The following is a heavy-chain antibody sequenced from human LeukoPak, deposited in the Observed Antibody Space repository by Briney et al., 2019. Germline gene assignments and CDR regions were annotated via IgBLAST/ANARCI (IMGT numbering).Heavy chain of an antibody. D-gene: IGHD5-12*01. CDR1: GGSISSYY. J-gene: IGHJ6*02. CDR3: ARGGSGYDSFYYYGMDV. V-gene: IGHV4-59*01. Sequence: SETLSLTCTVSGGSISSYYWSWIRQPPGKGLEWIGYIYDSGSTNYNPSLKSRVTISVDTSKNQFSLNLSSVTAADTAVYYCARGGSGYDSFYYYGMDVWGQGTTVTVSS. CDR2: IYDSGST.